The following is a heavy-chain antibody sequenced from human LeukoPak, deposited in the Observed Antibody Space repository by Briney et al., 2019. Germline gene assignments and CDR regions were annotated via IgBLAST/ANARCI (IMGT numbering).Heavy chain of an antibody. D-gene: IGHD6-19*01. Sequence: PSETLSLTCAVYGGSFSGYYWSWIRQPPGKGLEWIGEINHSGSTNYNPSLKSRVTISVDTSKNQFSLKLSSVTAADTAVYYCARGPAGTREDFDYWGQGTLVTVSS. CDR1: GGSFSGYY. J-gene: IGHJ4*02. CDR3: ARGPAGTREDFDY. CDR2: INHSGST. V-gene: IGHV4-34*01.